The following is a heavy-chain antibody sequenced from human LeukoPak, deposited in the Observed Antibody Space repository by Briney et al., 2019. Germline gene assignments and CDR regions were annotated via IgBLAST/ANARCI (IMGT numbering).Heavy chain of an antibody. Sequence: PGGSLRLSCAASGFTFSSYWMSWVRQAPGKGLEWVANIKQDGSEKYYVDSVKGRFTISRDNAKNSLYLQMNSLRAEDTAVYYCARNLVVRFYYYYMDVWGKGTTVTVSS. CDR2: IKQDGSEK. J-gene: IGHJ6*03. CDR3: ARNLVVRFYYYYMDV. V-gene: IGHV3-7*01. D-gene: IGHD2-15*01. CDR1: GFTFSSYW.